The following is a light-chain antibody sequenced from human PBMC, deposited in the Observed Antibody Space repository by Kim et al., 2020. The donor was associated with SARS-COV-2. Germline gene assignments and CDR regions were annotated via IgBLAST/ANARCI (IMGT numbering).Light chain of an antibody. CDR1: SGHSNYP. V-gene: IGLV4-69*01. CDR3: QTWGTGNWV. Sequence: QPVLTQSPSASASLGASVKLTCTLSSGHSNYPIACHQQQPEKGPRSLMKLKSDGSHTKGVGIPDRFSGSSSGAERYLTISSLQSEDEADYYCQTWGTGNWVFGGGTKLTVL. CDR2: LKSDGSH. J-gene: IGLJ3*02.